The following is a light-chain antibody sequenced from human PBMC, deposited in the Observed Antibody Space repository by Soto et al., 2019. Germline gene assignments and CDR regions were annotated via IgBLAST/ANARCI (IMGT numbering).Light chain of an antibody. Sequence: QSVLTQPRSVSGSPGQSVTISCTGTSSDVGGYNYVSWYQQHPGKAPKLMIYDVSKRPSGVPDRFSGSKSGNTASLTISGLQAEDEADHYCCSYAGSYTSYVFGTGTKVTV. J-gene: IGLJ1*01. CDR3: CSYAGSYTSYV. V-gene: IGLV2-11*01. CDR1: SSDVGGYNY. CDR2: DVS.